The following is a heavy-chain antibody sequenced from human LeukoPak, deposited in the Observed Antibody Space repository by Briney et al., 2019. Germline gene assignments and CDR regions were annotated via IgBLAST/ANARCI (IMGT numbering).Heavy chain of an antibody. Sequence: PGASLRLSCAASGFTFSNYAMSWVRQAPGKGLEWVSSISSSSSYIYYADSVKGRFTISRDNAKNSLYLQMNSLRAEDTAVYYCARDSSGWSVNFDYWGQGTLVTVSS. CDR1: GFTFSNYA. J-gene: IGHJ4*02. D-gene: IGHD6-19*01. CDR2: ISSSSSYI. CDR3: ARDSSGWSVNFDY. V-gene: IGHV3-21*01.